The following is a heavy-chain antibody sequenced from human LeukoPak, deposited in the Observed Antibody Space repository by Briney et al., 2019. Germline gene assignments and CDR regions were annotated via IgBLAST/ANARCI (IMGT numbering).Heavy chain of an antibody. CDR1: GFTFSSYS. CDR2: ISSSSSYI. Sequence: GGSLSLSCAASGFTFSSYSMNWVRQAPGKGLEWVSSISSSSSYIYYADSGKGRFTISRDNAKNSLYLQMNSLRDEVTSVYYCARELRYAFDIWGQGTMVTVSS. J-gene: IGHJ3*02. CDR3: ARELRYAFDI. D-gene: IGHD1-1*01. V-gene: IGHV3-21*01.